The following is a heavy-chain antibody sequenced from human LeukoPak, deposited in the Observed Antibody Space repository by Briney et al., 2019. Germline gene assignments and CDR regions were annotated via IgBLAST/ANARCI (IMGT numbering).Heavy chain of an antibody. CDR2: ISDSGDNT. D-gene: IGHD3-10*01. CDR3: TGNYYGSGSYADFDY. J-gene: IGHJ4*02. CDR1: GFTFSSYA. Sequence: GGSLRLSCVASGFTFSSYAMSWVRQAPGKGLEWVSTISDSGDNTYYADSVKGRFTISRDNSKNTAYLQMDSLKTEDTAVYYCTGNYYGSGSYADFDYWGQGTLVTVSS. V-gene: IGHV3-23*01.